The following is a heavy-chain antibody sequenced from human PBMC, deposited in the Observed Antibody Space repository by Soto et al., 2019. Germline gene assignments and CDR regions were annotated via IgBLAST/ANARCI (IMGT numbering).Heavy chain of an antibody. V-gene: IGHV3-23*01. D-gene: IGHD2-15*01. CDR3: AKEGLVAATVAWFAP. Sequence: EVRLLESGGGLVQPGGSLRLSCAASGFTFTSYAMTWVRQAPGKGLKWVSAISGSGDSTYYADSVKGRFTVSRDNSNDMLYLQMNSLRAEGTAVYYCAKEGLVAATVAWFAPWGQGPLVIVSS. CDR1: GFTFTSYA. CDR2: ISGSGDST. J-gene: IGHJ5*02.